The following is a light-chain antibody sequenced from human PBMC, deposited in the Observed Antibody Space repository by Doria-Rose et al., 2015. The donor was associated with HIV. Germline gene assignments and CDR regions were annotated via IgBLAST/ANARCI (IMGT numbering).Light chain of an antibody. Sequence: EIVLTQSPGTLSLSPGARATLPCRPRQRVSANYIAWYQQRPGQSPRLLIYGASSRATDIPDRFSGSGSGTDFTLTISRLEPEDFAVYYCHQYASSRTFGQGTKVEIK. CDR3: HQYASSRT. V-gene: IGKV3-20*01. CDR2: GAS. J-gene: IGKJ1*01. CDR1: QRVSANY.